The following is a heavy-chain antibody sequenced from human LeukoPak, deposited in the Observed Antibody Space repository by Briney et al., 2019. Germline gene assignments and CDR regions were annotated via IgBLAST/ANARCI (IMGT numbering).Heavy chain of an antibody. Sequence: GGSLRLSCAASGFTFSSYSMNWVRQAPGKGLEWDSYISTSSSTIYYADSVEGRFTISRDNAKNSLYLQMNSLRAEDTAVYYCASQLVKNYYFHYWGQGTLVTVSS. V-gene: IGHV3-48*01. D-gene: IGHD1-1*01. CDR2: ISTSSSTI. CDR1: GFTFSSYS. CDR3: ASQLVKNYYFHY. J-gene: IGHJ4*02.